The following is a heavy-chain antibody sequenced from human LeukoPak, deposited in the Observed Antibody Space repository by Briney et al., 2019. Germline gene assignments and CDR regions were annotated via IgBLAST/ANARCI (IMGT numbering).Heavy chain of an antibody. CDR1: GFTFSSYA. CDR3: AKLNLGEMAYFDS. D-gene: IGHD3-16*01. J-gene: IGHJ4*02. Sequence: GGSLRLSCAASGFTFSSYAMSWVRQAPGKGLEWVSSISVGGGDTFASDSVKGRFTITRENSKNTLYLQMMGLRVEDTAVYFCAKLNLGEMAYFDSWGQGTLVTVSS. V-gene: IGHV3-23*01. CDR2: ISVGGGDT.